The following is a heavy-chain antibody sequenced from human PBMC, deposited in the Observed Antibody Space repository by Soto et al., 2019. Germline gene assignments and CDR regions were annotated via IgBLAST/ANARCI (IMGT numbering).Heavy chain of an antibody. CDR2: MNPNSGNT. CDR1: GYTFTSYD. J-gene: IGHJ1*01. Sequence: ASVKVSCKASGYTFTSYDINWVRQATGQGLEWMGWMNPNSGNTGCAQKFQGRVTMTRNTSISTAYMELSSLRSEDTAVYYCARVSAAAGTAYFQHWGQGTLVTVSS. D-gene: IGHD6-13*01. CDR3: ARVSAAAGTAYFQH. V-gene: IGHV1-8*01.